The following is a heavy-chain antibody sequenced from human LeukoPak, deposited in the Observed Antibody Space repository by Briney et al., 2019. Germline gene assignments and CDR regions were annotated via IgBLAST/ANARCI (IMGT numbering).Heavy chain of an antibody. CDR2: MSPNSGNT. CDR3: ARAHTYYDILTGYYEFDY. D-gene: IGHD3-9*01. J-gene: IGHJ4*02. CDR1: GYTFSSYE. Sequence: ASVKVSCKTSGYTFSSYEINWVRQATGQGLEWMGWMSPNSGNTGYAQKFQGRVTMTRNTSISTVYMELSSLRSEDTAVYYCARAHTYYDILTGYYEFDYWGQGTLVSVSS. V-gene: IGHV1-8*01.